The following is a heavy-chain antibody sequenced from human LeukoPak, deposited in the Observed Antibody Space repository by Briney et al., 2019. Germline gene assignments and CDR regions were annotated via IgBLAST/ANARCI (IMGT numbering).Heavy chain of an antibody. CDR3: AKAYSSSWYFSHCYFDH. J-gene: IGHJ4*02. Sequence: GGSLRLSCAASGFTFSSYAMSWVRQAPGKGLEWVSAISGSGGSTYYADSVKGRFTISRDNSKNTLYLQMNSLRAEDTAVYYCAKAYSSSWYFSHCYFDHWGQGTLVTVSS. CDR2: ISGSGGST. CDR1: GFTFSSYA. D-gene: IGHD6-13*01. V-gene: IGHV3-23*01.